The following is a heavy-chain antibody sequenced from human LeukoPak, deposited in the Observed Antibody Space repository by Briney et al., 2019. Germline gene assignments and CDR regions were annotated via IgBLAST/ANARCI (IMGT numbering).Heavy chain of an antibody. CDR2: FDPEDGET. J-gene: IGHJ4*02. CDR3: ATLRRGYSYGH. Sequence: GASGRVCCKVAGYTLTELAVDGVRGAAGGGHEWMGGFDPEDGETIYAQKFQGRVTMTEDTSTDTAYMELSSLRSEDTAVYYCATLRRGYSYGHWGQGTLVTVSS. D-gene: IGHD5-18*01. V-gene: IGHV1-24*01. CDR1: GYTLTELA.